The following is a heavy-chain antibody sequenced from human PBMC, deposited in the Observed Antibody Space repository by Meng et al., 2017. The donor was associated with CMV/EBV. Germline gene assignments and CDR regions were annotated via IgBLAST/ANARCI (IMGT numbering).Heavy chain of an antibody. V-gene: IGHV1-18*01. J-gene: IGHJ4*02. Sequence: ASVKVSCKASGYTFTSYGISWVRQAPGQGLEWMGWISAYNGNTNYAQKVQGRVTMTTDTSTSIAYMELRSLRSDDTAVYYCARDTTIFGVVPRPWGYWGQGTLVTVSS. D-gene: IGHD3-3*01. CDR2: ISAYNGNT. CDR3: ARDTTIFGVVPRPWGY. CDR1: GYTFTSYG.